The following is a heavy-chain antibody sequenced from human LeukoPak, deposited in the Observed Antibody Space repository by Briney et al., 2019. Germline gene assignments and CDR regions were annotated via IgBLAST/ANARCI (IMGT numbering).Heavy chain of an antibody. Sequence: GASVKVSCKVSGYTLTELSMHWVRQAPGKGLEWMGGFDPEDGETIYAQKFQGRVTMTEDTSTDAAYMELSSLRSEDTAVYYCARNYDSSGYYYYGLDVWGHGTTVTVSS. CDR3: ARNYDSSGYYYYGLDV. J-gene: IGHJ6*02. CDR1: GYTLTELS. D-gene: IGHD3-22*01. V-gene: IGHV1-24*01. CDR2: FDPEDGET.